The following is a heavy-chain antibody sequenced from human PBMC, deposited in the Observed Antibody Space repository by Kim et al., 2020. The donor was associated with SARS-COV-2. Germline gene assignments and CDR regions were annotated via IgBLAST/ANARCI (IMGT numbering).Heavy chain of an antibody. CDR2: ISYDGSNK. Sequence: GGSLRLSCAASGFTFSSYAMHWVRQAPGKGLEWVAVISYDGSNKYYADSVKGRFTISRDNSKNTLYLQMNSLRAEDTAVYYCARDGPREYARVGSHDAFDIWGQGTMVTVSS. J-gene: IGHJ3*02. V-gene: IGHV3-30*04. D-gene: IGHD2-2*01. CDR3: ARDGPREYARVGSHDAFDI. CDR1: GFTFSSYA.